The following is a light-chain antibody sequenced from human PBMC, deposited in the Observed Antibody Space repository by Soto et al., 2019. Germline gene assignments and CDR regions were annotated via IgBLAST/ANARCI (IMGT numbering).Light chain of an antibody. CDR3: QQRSNWPTWT. J-gene: IGKJ1*01. CDR2: DAS. CDR1: QSVNSN. Sequence: EIVMTHSPATLSVSPGERATLSCRASQSVNSNLAWYQQKPGQAPRLLIYDASNRATGIPARFSGSGSGTDFTLTISSLEPEDFAVYYCQQRSNWPTWTFGQGTKVDIK. V-gene: IGKV3-11*01.